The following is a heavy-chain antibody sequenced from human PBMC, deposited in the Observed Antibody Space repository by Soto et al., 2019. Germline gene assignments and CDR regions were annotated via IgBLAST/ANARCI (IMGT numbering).Heavy chain of an antibody. V-gene: IGHV3-23*01. CDR2: ISGSGGST. CDR3: AKVPYGSGSYYLFDY. Sequence: GSLRLSCAASGFTFSSYAMSWVRQAPGKGLEWVSAISGSGGSTYYADSVKGRFTISRDNSKNTLYLQMNSLRAEDTAVYYCAKVPYGSGSYYLFDYWGQGTLVTVSS. CDR1: GFTFSSYA. J-gene: IGHJ4*02. D-gene: IGHD3-10*01.